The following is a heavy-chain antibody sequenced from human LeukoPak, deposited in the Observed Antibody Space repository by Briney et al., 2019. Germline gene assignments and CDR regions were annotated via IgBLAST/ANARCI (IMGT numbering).Heavy chain of an antibody. CDR2: IYYSGST. CDR3: ARDDRYSSSPQFDP. D-gene: IGHD6-6*01. V-gene: IGHV4-31*03. Sequence: TLSLTCTVSGGSISSGGYYWRWIRQHPGKGLEWIGYIYYSGSTYYNPSLKSRVTISVDTSKNQFSLKLSSVTAADTAVYYCARDDRYSSSPQFDPWGQGTLVTVSS. CDR1: GGSISSGGYY. J-gene: IGHJ5*02.